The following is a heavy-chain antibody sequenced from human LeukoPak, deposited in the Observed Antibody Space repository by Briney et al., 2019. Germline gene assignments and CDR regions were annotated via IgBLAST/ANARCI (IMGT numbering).Heavy chain of an antibody. Sequence: GGSLRLPCAASGFTFSSYAMHWVRQAPGKGLEWVAVISYDGSNKYYADSVKGRFTISRDNSKNTLYLQMNSLRAEDTAVYYCAKGDDEGYASDYWGQGTLVTVSS. V-gene: IGHV3-30*04. CDR3: AKGDDEGYASDY. D-gene: IGHD5-12*01. CDR2: ISYDGSNK. CDR1: GFTFSSYA. J-gene: IGHJ4*02.